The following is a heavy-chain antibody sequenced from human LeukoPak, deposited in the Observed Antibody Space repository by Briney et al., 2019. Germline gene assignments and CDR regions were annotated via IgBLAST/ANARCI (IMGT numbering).Heavy chain of an antibody. J-gene: IGHJ3*02. CDR3: ARDLHGSGSLWTDWGAFDI. Sequence: PGGSLRLSCAASGFTFSSYWMSWVRQAPGKGLEWVANIKQDGSEKYYVDSVKGRFTISRDNAKNSLYLQMNSLGAEDTAVYYCARDLHGSGSLWTDWGAFDIWGQGTMVTVSS. V-gene: IGHV3-7*03. CDR2: IKQDGSEK. CDR1: GFTFSSYW. D-gene: IGHD3-10*01.